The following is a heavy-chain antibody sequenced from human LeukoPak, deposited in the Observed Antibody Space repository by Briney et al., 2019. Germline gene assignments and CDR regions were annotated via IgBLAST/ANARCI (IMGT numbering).Heavy chain of an antibody. D-gene: IGHD2-15*01. CDR1: GGTFSSYA. CDR3: AKDGGYCSGGSCYDFDY. Sequence: GASVKVSCKASGGTFSSYAISWVRQAPGQGLEWMGWISAYNGNTNYAQKLQGRVTMTTDTSTSTAYMELRSLRSDDTAVYYCAKDGGYCSGGSCYDFDYWGQGTLVTVSS. V-gene: IGHV1-18*01. CDR2: ISAYNGNT. J-gene: IGHJ4*02.